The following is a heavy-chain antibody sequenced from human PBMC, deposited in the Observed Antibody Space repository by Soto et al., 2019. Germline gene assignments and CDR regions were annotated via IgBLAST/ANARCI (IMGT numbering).Heavy chain of an antibody. J-gene: IGHJ6*02. D-gene: IGHD1-1*01. CDR2: INGGTGQT. Sequence: SVKVSCKASGYTFTSYGISWVRQAPGQSLEWMGWINGGTGQTRYSQRFQDRVTITRDTPASTANMELTSLTSEDTAVYYCARGKGMEENYYYYGLDIWGQGTTVTVSS. CDR3: ARGKGMEENYYYYGLDI. CDR1: GYTFTSYG. V-gene: IGHV1-3*01.